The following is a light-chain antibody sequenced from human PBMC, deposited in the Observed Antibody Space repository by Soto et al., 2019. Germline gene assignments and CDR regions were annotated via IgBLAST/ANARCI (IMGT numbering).Light chain of an antibody. CDR3: QQRSNWPIT. CDR1: QSVSSY. V-gene: IGKV3-11*01. Sequence: EIVLTQSPATLSLSPGERATLSCRASQSVSSYLAWYQQKPGQAPRLLIYDASSRGTGIPARFSGSGSGTDFTLTISSLEPEDFAVYYCQQRSNWPITFGQGTRLEI. J-gene: IGKJ5*01. CDR2: DAS.